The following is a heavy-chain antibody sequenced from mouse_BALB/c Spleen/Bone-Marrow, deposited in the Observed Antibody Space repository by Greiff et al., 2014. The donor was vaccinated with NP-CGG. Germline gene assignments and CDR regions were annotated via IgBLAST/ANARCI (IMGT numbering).Heavy chain of an antibody. CDR2: IYPGGGYT. D-gene: IGHD1-1*02. V-gene: IGHV1-63*02. Sequence: QVQLKESGAELVRPGTSVKISCKASGYTFTNYWLGWVKQRPGHGLEWIGDIYPGGGYTNYNEKFKGKATLTADTSSSTAYMQLNSLTSEDSAVYLCARANGPYAMDYWGQGTSVTVSS. CDR3: ARANGPYAMDY. J-gene: IGHJ4*01. CDR1: GYTFTNYW.